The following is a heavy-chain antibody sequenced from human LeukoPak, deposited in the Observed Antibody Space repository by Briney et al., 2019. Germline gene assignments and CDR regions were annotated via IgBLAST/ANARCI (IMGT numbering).Heavy chain of an antibody. CDR1: GFTFSSYA. J-gene: IGHJ4*02. D-gene: IGHD3-3*01. CDR3: ARDGDFYDFWSGPSIPFDY. CDR2: ISYDGSNK. V-gene: IGHV3-30-3*01. Sequence: GGSLRLSCAASGFTFSSYAMPWVRQAPGKGLEWVAVISYDGSNKYYADSVKGRFTISRDNSKNTLYLQMNSLRAEDTAVYYCARDGDFYDFWSGPSIPFDYWGQGTLVTVSS.